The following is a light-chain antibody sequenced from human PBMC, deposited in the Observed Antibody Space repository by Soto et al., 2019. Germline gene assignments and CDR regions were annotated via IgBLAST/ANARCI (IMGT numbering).Light chain of an antibody. CDR1: TNDVGSYNY. V-gene: IGLV2-14*01. CDR3: TSYTSSSTVGV. J-gene: IGLJ2*01. Sequence: QSALTQPASVSGSPGQSITISCTGATNDVGSYNYVSWYQQHPGKAPKLMIYEVSNRPSGVSNRFSGSKSANTASLTISGLQAEDEADYYCTSYTSSSTVGVFGGGTKLTVL. CDR2: EVS.